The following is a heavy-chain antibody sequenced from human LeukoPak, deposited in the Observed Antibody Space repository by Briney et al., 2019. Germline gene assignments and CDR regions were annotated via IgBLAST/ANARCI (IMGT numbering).Heavy chain of an antibody. CDR3: ARDDGQEGSYRGDYYYYMDV. J-gene: IGHJ6*03. D-gene: IGHD1-26*01. CDR2: IIPIFGTA. Sequence: SVKVSCKASGGTFSSYAISWVRQAPGQGLEWMGGIIPIFGTANYAQKFQGRVTITTDESTSTAYMELSSLRSEDTAVYYCARDDGQEGSYRGDYYYYMDVWGKGTTVTVSS. CDR1: GGTFSSYA. V-gene: IGHV1-69*05.